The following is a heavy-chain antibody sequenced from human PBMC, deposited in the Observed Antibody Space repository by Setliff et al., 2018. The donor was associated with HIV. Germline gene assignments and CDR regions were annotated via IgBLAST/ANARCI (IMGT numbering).Heavy chain of an antibody. V-gene: IGHV3-7*01. CDR3: ARGQTSVTLQFDH. D-gene: IGHD4-17*01. CDR1: GFTFSSHW. CDR2: INQDGSEK. Sequence: LRLSCAVSGFTFSSHWMVWVRQAPGKGREWVANINQDGSEKIYVDSVKGRFTISRDNAKNSLFLQMNSLRAEDTAVYYCARGQTSVTLQFDHWGQGTLVTVSS. J-gene: IGHJ4*02.